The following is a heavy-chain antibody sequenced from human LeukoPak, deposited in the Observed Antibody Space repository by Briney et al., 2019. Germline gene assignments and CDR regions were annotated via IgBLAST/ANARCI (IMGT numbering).Heavy chain of an antibody. J-gene: IGHJ5*02. Sequence: ASVKVSCKASGYTFTGYYMHWVRQAPGQGLEWMGWISAYNGNTNYAQKLQGRVTMTTDTSTSTAYMELRSLRSDDTAVYYCARVVAMLGGGNWFDPWGQGTLVTVSS. CDR1: GYTFTGYY. D-gene: IGHD2-8*01. CDR2: ISAYNGNT. CDR3: ARVVAMLGGGNWFDP. V-gene: IGHV1-18*04.